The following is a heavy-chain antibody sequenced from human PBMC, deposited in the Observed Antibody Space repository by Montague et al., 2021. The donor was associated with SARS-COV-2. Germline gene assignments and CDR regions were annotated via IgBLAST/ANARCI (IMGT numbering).Heavy chain of an antibody. V-gene: IGHV6-1*01. D-gene: IGHD5-24*01. CDR1: GDSVSGNSAG. CDR3: ASGWLRGYFDP. Sequence: CAISGDSVSGNSAGWNWTRQSPSRGLEWLGRTYYRSKWYNDYAVSVKSRTTINPDTSKNQFSLHLNSVTPEDTAVYYCASGWLRGYFDPWGQGTLVTVSS. J-gene: IGHJ5*02. CDR2: TYYRSKWYN.